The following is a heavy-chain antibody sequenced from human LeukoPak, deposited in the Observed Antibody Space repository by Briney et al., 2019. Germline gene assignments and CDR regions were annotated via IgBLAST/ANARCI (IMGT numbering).Heavy chain of an antibody. CDR3: VNSRGHSDILTGPMDV. CDR1: GFTFSSYA. CDR2: ISSNGGST. V-gene: IGHV3-64D*06. J-gene: IGHJ6*04. D-gene: IGHD3-9*01. Sequence: GGSLRLSCSASGFTFSSYAMHWVRQAPGKGLEYVSAISSNGGSTYYADSVKGRFTISRDNSKNTLYLQMSSLRAEDTAVYYCVNSRGHSDILTGPMDVWGKGTTVTVSS.